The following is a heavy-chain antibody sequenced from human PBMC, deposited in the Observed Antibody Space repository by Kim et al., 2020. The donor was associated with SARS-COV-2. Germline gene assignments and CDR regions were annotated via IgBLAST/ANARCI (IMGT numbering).Heavy chain of an antibody. CDR1: GGSFSGYY. CDR2: INHSGST. V-gene: IGHV4-34*01. Sequence: SETLSLTCAVYGGSFSGYYWSWIRQPPGKGLEWIGEINHSGSTNYNPSLKSRVTISVDTSKNQFSLKLSSVTAADTAVYYCARLRAGGPRIAAAGYYYYYGMDVWGQGTTVTVSS. D-gene: IGHD6-13*01. CDR3: ARLRAGGPRIAAAGYYYYYGMDV. J-gene: IGHJ6*02.